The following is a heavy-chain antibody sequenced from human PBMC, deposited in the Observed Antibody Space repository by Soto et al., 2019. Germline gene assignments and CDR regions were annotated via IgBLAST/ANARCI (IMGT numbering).Heavy chain of an antibody. CDR1: GFTFSSCW. D-gene: IGHD1-26*01. CDR3: ARGQIVGATRVDY. Sequence: GGSLRLSCAASGFTFSSCWMHWVRQAPGKGLVWVSRINSDGSSTSYADSVKGRFTISRDNAKNTLYLQMNSLRAEDTAVYYCARGQIVGATRVDYWGQGTLVTVSS. J-gene: IGHJ4*02. CDR2: INSDGSST. V-gene: IGHV3-74*01.